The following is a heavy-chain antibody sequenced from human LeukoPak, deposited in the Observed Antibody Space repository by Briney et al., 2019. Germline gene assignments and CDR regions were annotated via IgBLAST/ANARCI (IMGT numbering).Heavy chain of an antibody. D-gene: IGHD4-11*01. V-gene: IGHV4-34*01. Sequence: PSETLSLTCAVYGGSFSGYYWSWIRQPPGKGLEWIGEINHSGSTNYNPSLKSRVTISVDTSKNQFSLKLNSVTAADTAIYYCARGNMWDYRRYYYYMDVRGKGTTVTVSS. CDR2: INHSGST. CDR1: GGSFSGYY. CDR3: ARGNMWDYRRYYYYMDV. J-gene: IGHJ6*03.